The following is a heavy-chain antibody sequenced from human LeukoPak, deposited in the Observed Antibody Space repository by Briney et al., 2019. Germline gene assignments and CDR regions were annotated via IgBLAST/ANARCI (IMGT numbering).Heavy chain of an antibody. CDR3: ATEAAGGNDAFDI. Sequence: PSETLSLTCTVSGGSISSYYWSWIRQPPGKGLEWSGYIYYSGSTNYNPSLKSRVTISVDTSKNQFSLKLSSVTAADTAVYYCATEAAGGNDAFDIWGQGTMVTVSS. D-gene: IGHD3-16*01. CDR2: IYYSGST. CDR1: GGSISSYY. J-gene: IGHJ3*02. V-gene: IGHV4-59*01.